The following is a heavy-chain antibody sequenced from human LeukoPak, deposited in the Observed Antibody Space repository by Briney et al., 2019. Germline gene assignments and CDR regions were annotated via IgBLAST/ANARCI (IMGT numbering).Heavy chain of an antibody. CDR1: GFTFSTYP. D-gene: IGHD6-13*01. CDR3: ARHGLYSSSWFTADP. V-gene: IGHV3-30*04. J-gene: IGHJ5*02. CDR2: ISNDGSNK. Sequence: GGSLRLSCAASGFTFSTYPMHWVRQAPGKGLEWVAVISNDGSNKYYADSVKGRFTLSRDSSKNTLYLQMNSLRTEDTAVYYCARHGLYSSSWFTADPWGQGTLVTVSS.